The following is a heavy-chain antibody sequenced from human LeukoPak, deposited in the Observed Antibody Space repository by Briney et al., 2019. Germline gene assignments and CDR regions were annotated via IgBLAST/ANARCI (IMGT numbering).Heavy chain of an antibody. CDR2: IYSGGST. CDR1: GFTVSSNY. J-gene: IGHJ4*02. V-gene: IGHV3-53*01. CDR3: ARVPKGPRIAAAGTFDY. D-gene: IGHD6-13*01. Sequence: GGSLRLSCAASGFTVSSNYMSWVRQAPGKGLEWVSVIYSGGSTYYADSVKGRFTISRDNSKNTLYLQMNSLRAEDTAVYYCARVPKGPRIAAAGTFDYWGQGTLVTVSS.